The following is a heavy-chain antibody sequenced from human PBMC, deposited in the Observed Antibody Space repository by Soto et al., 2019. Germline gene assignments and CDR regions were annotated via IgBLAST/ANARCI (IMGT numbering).Heavy chain of an antibody. CDR1: GGSFSGYY. D-gene: IGHD3-22*01. CDR3: ARHRHPDSSGYWVY. Sequence: QVQLQQWGAGLLKPSETLSLTCAVYGGSFSGYYWSWIRQPPGTGLEWIGEINNSGSSNSNPSPKSRVTISVDASKNQFSLKLTSATAADTAIYYCARHRHPDSSGYWVYWGLGTLVTVSS. CDR2: INNSGSS. V-gene: IGHV4-34*01. J-gene: IGHJ4*02.